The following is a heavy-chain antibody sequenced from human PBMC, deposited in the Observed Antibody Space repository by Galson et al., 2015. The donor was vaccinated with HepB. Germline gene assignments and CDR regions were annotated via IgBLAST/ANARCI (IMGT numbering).Heavy chain of an antibody. CDR2: ISGSGGST. Sequence: SLRLSCAASGFTFSSYAMSWVRQAPGKGLEWVSAISGSGGSTYYADSVKGRFTISRDNSKNTLYLQMNSLRAEDTAVYYCAKRGLAVAGTSTAGGNYWGQGTLVTVSS. CDR1: GFTFSSYA. J-gene: IGHJ4*02. CDR3: AKRGLAVAGTSTAGGNY. D-gene: IGHD6-19*01. V-gene: IGHV3-23*01.